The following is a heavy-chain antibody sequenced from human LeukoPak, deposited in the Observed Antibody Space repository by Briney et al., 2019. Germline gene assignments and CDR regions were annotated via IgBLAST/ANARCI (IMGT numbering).Heavy chain of an antibody. CDR2: LSGGGDST. CDR3: TKRPFSGYFDY. J-gene: IGHJ4*02. D-gene: IGHD6-25*01. V-gene: IGHV3-23*01. Sequence: GGSLRLSCEASGLTFSSNAMSWVRQAPGKGLEWVSALSGGGDSTYYADSVKGRFTISRDNSKNTLYLQMNSLRAEDTAVYYCTKRPFSGYFDYWGQGTLVTVSS. CDR1: GLTFSSNA.